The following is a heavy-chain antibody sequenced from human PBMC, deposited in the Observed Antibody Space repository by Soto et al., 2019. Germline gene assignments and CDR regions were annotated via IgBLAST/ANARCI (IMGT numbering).Heavy chain of an antibody. CDR3: AREEVLLWFGERYNWFDP. CDR1: GGSISSYY. Sequence: SETLSLTCTVSGGSISSYYWSWIRQPPGKGLEWIGYIYYSGSTNYNPSLKSRVTISVDTSKNQFPLKLSSVTAADTAVYYCAREEVLLWFGERYNWFDPWGQGTLVTVSS. CDR2: IYYSGST. J-gene: IGHJ5*02. D-gene: IGHD3-10*01. V-gene: IGHV4-59*01.